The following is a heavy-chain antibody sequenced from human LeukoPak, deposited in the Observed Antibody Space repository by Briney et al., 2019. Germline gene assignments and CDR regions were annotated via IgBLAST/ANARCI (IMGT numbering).Heavy chain of an antibody. J-gene: IGHJ1*01. V-gene: IGHV1-18*01. D-gene: IGHD3-3*01. CDR3: ARDAIFGVDLSFQH. CDR2: ISAYNGNT. Sequence: ASVKVSCKASGYTFTSYGISWVRQAPGQGPEWMGWISAYNGNTNYAQKLQGRVTMTTDTSTSTAYMELRSLRSDDTAVYYCARDAIFGVDLSFQHWGQGTLVTVSS. CDR1: GYTFTSYG.